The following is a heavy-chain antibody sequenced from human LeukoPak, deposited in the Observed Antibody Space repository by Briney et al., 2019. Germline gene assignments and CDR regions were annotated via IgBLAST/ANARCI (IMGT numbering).Heavy chain of an antibody. Sequence: SHSGSTYYNPSLRSRVTMSVDTSKNHFSLKLSSVTAAGTAVCYCARGYCSSLNCPDVPYNWFDPWGQGILVTVSS. V-gene: IGHV4-30-2*04. D-gene: IGHD2-2*01. CDR2: SHSGST. J-gene: IGHJ5*02. CDR3: ARGYCSSLNCPDVPYNWFDP.